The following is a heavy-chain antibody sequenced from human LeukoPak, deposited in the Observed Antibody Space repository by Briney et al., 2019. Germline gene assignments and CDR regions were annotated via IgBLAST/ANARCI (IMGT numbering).Heavy chain of an antibody. CDR3: AREQQLPVTGGVDY. CDR1: GFTFSSYE. CDR2: ISSSGSTI. V-gene: IGHV3-48*03. D-gene: IGHD6-13*01. Sequence: GGSLRLSCAASGFTFSSYEMNWVHQAPGKGLEWVSYISSSGSTIYYADSVKGRFTISRDNAKNSLYLQMNSLRAEDTAVYYCAREQQLPVTGGVDYWGQGTLVTVSS. J-gene: IGHJ4*02.